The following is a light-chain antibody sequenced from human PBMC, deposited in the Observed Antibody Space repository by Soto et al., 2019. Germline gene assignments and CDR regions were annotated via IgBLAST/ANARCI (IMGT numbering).Light chain of an antibody. CDR1: SSNIGTYY. V-gene: IGLV1-51*01. CDR3: GTWDSSLSAVV. J-gene: IGLJ2*01. Sequence: QSVLTRPPSVSAAPGQKVAISCSGSSSNIGTYYGSWYQHVPGAAPKRLIYDNNERPSGIPDRFSGSKSGTSATLGITGLQTEDEADYHSGTWDSSLSAVVFGGGTKLTV. CDR2: DNN.